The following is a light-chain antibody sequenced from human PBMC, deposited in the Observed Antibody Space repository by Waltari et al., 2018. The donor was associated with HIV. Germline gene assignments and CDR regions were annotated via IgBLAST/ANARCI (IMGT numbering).Light chain of an antibody. J-gene: IGLJ2*01. CDR1: SSNIGSNY. Sequence: QSVLTQPPSASGTPGQRVTISCSGSSSNIGSNYVYWYQHLPGTAPKLLIYRNNQRPSGVPDRLSGAKAGTSASRAISGLRSEDEADYYCAAWDGSLSVVIFGGGTKLTVL. CDR2: RNN. V-gene: IGLV1-47*01. CDR3: AAWDGSLSVVI.